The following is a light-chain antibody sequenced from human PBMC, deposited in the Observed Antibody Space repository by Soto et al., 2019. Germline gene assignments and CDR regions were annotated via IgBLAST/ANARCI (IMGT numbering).Light chain of an antibody. V-gene: IGKV1-5*01. CDR2: DAS. J-gene: IGKJ1*01. CDR1: QNIGNW. Sequence: DIQMTQSPSTLSASVGDRVTITCRASQNIGNWLAWYQQKPGKTPDLLIYDASSLESGVPLRFSGSGSGTEITLTSSSLQTDDSATYYCQQYNDEPWTFGQGTKVEIK. CDR3: QQYNDEPWT.